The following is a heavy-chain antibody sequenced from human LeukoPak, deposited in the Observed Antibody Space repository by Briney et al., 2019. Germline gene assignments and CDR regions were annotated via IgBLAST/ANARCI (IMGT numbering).Heavy chain of an antibody. Sequence: SQTLSLTCTVSGGSISSGDYYWSWIRQPPGKGLEWIGYIYYSGSTYYNPSLKSRVTISVDTSKNQFSLKLSSVTAADTAVYYCARATYDSSGYYSNFFDYWGQGTLVTVSS. V-gene: IGHV4-30-4*01. D-gene: IGHD3-22*01. CDR1: GGSISSGDYY. CDR2: IYYSGST. J-gene: IGHJ4*02. CDR3: ARATYDSSGYYSNFFDY.